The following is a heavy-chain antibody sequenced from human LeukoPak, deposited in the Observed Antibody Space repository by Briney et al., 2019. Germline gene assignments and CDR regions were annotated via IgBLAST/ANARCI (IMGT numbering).Heavy chain of an antibody. Sequence: PSETLSLTCAVYGGSFSGYYWTWIRQPLGKGLEWIGEINHSGSTHHNPSLMGRVTISVDTSKNQFSLKLTSVTAADTALYYCVDSKYKDDCWGQGTLVTVSS. CDR2: INHSGST. J-gene: IGHJ4*02. D-gene: IGHD4-11*01. CDR3: VDSKYKDDC. V-gene: IGHV4-34*01. CDR1: GGSFSGYY.